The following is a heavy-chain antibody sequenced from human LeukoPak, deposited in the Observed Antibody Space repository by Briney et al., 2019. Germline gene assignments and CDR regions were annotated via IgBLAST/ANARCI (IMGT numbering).Heavy chain of an antibody. CDR3: ASLISVRGVIIDY. CDR1: GGSFSGYY. J-gene: IGHJ4*02. Sequence: SETLSLTCAVYGGSFSGYYWSWIRQPPGKGLEWIGEINHSGSTNYNPSLKSRVTISVDTSKNQFSLKLSSVTAADTAVYYRASLISVRGVIIDYWGQGTLVTVSS. D-gene: IGHD3-10*01. V-gene: IGHV4-34*01. CDR2: INHSGST.